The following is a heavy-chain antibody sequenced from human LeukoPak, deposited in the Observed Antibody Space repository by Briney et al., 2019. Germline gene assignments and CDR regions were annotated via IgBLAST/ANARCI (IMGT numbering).Heavy chain of an antibody. Sequence: GASVKVSCKASGYTFRGNYIHWLRQAPGQGLEWMGWIDANNGDTKSAQKFQSRVTMSRDTSISTAYMDLSSLSPDDAAVYYCARDPSSVTLYFFDYWGQGILVTVSS. CDR1: GYTFRGNY. CDR3: ARDPSSVTLYFFDY. J-gene: IGHJ4*02. V-gene: IGHV1-2*02. D-gene: IGHD4-11*01. CDR2: IDANNGDT.